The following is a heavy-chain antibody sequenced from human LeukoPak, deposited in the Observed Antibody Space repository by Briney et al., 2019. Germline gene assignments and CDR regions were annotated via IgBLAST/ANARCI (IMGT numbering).Heavy chain of an antibody. Sequence: ASVKVSCKASGYTFTSYAISWVRQAPGQGLEWMGWISAYNGNTNYAQKLQGRVTMTTDTSTSTAYMELRSLRSDDTAVYYCAREGGDYDILTGYLNWGQGTLVTVSS. V-gene: IGHV1-18*01. J-gene: IGHJ4*02. CDR1: GYTFTSYA. D-gene: IGHD3-9*01. CDR3: AREGGDYDILTGYLN. CDR2: ISAYNGNT.